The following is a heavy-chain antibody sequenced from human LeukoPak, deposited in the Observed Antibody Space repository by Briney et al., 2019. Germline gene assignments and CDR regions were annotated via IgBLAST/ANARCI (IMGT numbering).Heavy chain of an antibody. CDR2: IYYSGST. D-gene: IGHD3-9*01. CDR3: ASQNYDILTGYYTDAFDI. J-gene: IGHJ3*02. CDR1: GGSISSYY. Sequence: SETLSLTSTVSGGSISSYYWSWIRQPPGKGLEWIGYIYYSGSTNYNPSLKSRVTISVDTSKNQFSLKLSSVTAADTAVYYCASQNYDILTGYYTDAFDIWGQGTMVTVSS. V-gene: IGHV4-59*01.